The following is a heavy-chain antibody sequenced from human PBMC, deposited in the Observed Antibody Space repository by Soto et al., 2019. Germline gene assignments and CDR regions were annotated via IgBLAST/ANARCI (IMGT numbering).Heavy chain of an antibody. CDR1: GGSFSGYY. J-gene: IGHJ4*02. D-gene: IGHD6-19*01. Sequence: KPSETLSLTCAVYGGSFSGYYWSWIRQPPGKGLEWIGEINHSGSTNYNPSLKSRVTISVDTSKNQFSLKLSSVTAADTAVYYCARDRQWLVHGLDYWGQGTLVTVSS. CDR2: INHSGST. CDR3: ARDRQWLVHGLDY. V-gene: IGHV4-34*01.